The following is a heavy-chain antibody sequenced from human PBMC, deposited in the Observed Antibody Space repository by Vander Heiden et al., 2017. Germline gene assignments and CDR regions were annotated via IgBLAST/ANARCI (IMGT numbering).Heavy chain of an antibody. CDR3: ARGRGYSPYNWFDP. Sequence: EVQLAQSGAEGRKPGESLKISCKGSGNTFATYWIGWVRQMPGKGLEWMGIIYVDDSDTRYSPSFQGQVTISADKSINTAYLQWSSLKASDTAIYYCARGRGYSPYNWFDPWGQGTLVTVSS. CDR1: GNTFATYW. V-gene: IGHV5-51*01. D-gene: IGHD4-4*01. J-gene: IGHJ5*02. CDR2: IYVDDSDT.